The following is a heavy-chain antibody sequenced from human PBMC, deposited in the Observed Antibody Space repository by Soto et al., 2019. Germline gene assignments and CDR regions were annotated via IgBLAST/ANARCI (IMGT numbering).Heavy chain of an antibody. V-gene: IGHV4-59*08. CDR1: GGSISSYY. D-gene: IGHD2-15*01. CDR2: IYYSGST. Sequence: NPSETLSLTCTVSGGSISSYYWSWIRQPPGKGLEWIGYIYYSGSTNYNPSLKSRVTISVDTSKNQFSLKLSSVTAADTAVYYCARSRGSGGSCSQNNGLDPWGEEPLVTVPP. CDR3: ARSRGSGGSCSQNNGLDP. J-gene: IGHJ5*02.